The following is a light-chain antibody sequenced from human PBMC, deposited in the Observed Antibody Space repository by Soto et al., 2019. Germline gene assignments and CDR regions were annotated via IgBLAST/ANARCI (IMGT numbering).Light chain of an antibody. CDR1: SSNIGTYT. CDR3: AAWDDSLNGPT. J-gene: IGLJ2*01. Sequence: QAVVTQPPSTSGTPGQGVTISCSGGSSNIGTYTVSWYQQFPETAPKLLIYGSNQRPSGVPDRFSGSKSGTSASLSIGGLQSEDEADYYCAAWDDSLNGPTFGGGTKVTVL. V-gene: IGLV1-44*01. CDR2: GSN.